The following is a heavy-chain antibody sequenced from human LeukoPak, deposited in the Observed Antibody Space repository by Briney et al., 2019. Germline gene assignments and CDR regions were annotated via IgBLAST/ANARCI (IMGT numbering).Heavy chain of an antibody. CDR1: GGTFSSYA. D-gene: IGHD4-17*01. Sequence: SVKVSCTASGGTFSSYAISWVRQAPGQGLEWMGGIIPIFGTANYAQKFQGRVTITADESTSTAYMELSSLRSEDTAVYYCAERMTTVTKDGSDVYYYYGMDVWGQGTTVTVSS. J-gene: IGHJ6*02. CDR2: IIPIFGTA. CDR3: AERMTTVTKDGSDVYYYYGMDV. V-gene: IGHV1-69*13.